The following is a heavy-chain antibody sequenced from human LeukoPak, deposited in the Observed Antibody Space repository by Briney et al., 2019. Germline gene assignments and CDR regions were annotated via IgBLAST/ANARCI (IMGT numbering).Heavy chain of an antibody. Sequence: GGSLRLSCAASGFTVSSNYMSWVRQAPGKGLEWVSAISGSGDTYYADSVKGRFTISSDNSKNTLYLQMNSLRAEDTAVYYCATTGYSSRNYWGQGTLVTVSS. CDR1: GFTVSSNY. D-gene: IGHD6-13*01. CDR3: ATTGYSSRNY. CDR2: ISGSGDT. V-gene: IGHV3-53*01. J-gene: IGHJ4*02.